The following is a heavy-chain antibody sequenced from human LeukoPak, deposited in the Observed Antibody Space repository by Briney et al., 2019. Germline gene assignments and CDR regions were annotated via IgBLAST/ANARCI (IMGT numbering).Heavy chain of an antibody. CDR1: GGSISSSSYY. Sequence: PSETLSLTCTVSGGSISSSSYYWGWIRQPPGKGLEWIGSIYYSGSTYYNPSLKSRVTISVDTSKNQFSLKLSSVTAADTAVYYCAQLSIVGATTFFGYWGQGTLVTVSS. CDR3: AQLSIVGATTFFGY. J-gene: IGHJ4*02. CDR2: IYYSGST. D-gene: IGHD1-26*01. V-gene: IGHV4-39*01.